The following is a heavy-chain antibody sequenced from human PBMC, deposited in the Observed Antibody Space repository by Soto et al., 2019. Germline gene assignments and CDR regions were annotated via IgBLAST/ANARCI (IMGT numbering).Heavy chain of an antibody. CDR3: ARILYSSGWNNWFDP. J-gene: IGHJ5*02. D-gene: IGHD6-19*01. CDR2: ISAYNGNT. Sequence: GASVKVSCKASGYTFTSYGISWVRQAPGQGLEWMGWISAYNGNTNYAQKPQGRVTMTTDTSTSTAYMELRSLRSDDTAVYYCARILYSSGWNNWFDPWGQGTLVTVSS. V-gene: IGHV1-18*01. CDR1: GYTFTSYG.